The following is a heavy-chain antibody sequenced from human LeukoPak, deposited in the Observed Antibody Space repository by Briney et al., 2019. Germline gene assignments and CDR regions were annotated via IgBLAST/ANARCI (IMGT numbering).Heavy chain of an antibody. CDR3: ARDRAEEINIVVVPANWFDP. CDR1: GYTFTGYY. CDR2: INPNGGTT. D-gene: IGHD2-2*01. Sequence: ASVKVSCKASGYTFTGYYMHWVRQAPGQGLEWMGIINPNGGTTTYAQKFQGRVTMTRDTSTSTVYVELSSLRSEDTAVYYCARDRAEEINIVVVPANWFDPWGQGTLVTVSS. V-gene: IGHV1-46*01. J-gene: IGHJ5*02.